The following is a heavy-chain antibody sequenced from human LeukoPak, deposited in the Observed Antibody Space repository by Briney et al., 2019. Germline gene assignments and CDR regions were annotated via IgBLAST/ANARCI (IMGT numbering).Heavy chain of an antibody. CDR2: IYYSGST. J-gene: IGHJ4*02. Sequence: SETLSLTCTVSGGSISSYYWSWIRQPPGKGLEWIGHIYYSGSTNYNPSLKSRVTISVDTSKNQFSLKLSSVTAADTAVYYCARADSSGYYIGYWGQGTLVTVSS. V-gene: IGHV4-59*01. D-gene: IGHD3-22*01. CDR3: ARADSSGYYIGY. CDR1: GGSISSYY.